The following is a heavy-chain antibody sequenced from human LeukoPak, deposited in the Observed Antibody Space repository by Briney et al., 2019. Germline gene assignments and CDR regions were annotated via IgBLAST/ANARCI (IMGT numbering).Heavy chain of an antibody. V-gene: IGHV3-48*01. J-gene: IGHJ4*02. CDR3: ARGPKTSFDY. CDR2: ISSNGSTI. CDR1: GFTFSSYG. Sequence: GGSLRLSCAASGFTFSSYGMHWVRQAPGKGLEWISYISSNGSTIYYAASVKGRFTISRDSAKNSLYLQMNGLRAEDTAIYYCARGPKTSFDYWGQGTLATVSS.